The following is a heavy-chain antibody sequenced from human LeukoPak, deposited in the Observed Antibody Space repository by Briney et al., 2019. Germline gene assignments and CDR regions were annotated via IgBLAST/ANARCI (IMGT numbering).Heavy chain of an antibody. D-gene: IGHD6-13*01. CDR3: ARDEAAVRFDY. J-gene: IGHJ4*02. V-gene: IGHV3-7*05. CDR2: IQQFGSEK. CDR1: GFTFSSYW. Sequence: SGGSLRLSCAASGFTFSSYWMSWVRQAPGRGLEWVANIQQFGSEKNYVDPVKGRFTISRDNAKNSLYLQMNSLRAEDTAVYYCARDEAAVRFDYWDQGTLVTVSS.